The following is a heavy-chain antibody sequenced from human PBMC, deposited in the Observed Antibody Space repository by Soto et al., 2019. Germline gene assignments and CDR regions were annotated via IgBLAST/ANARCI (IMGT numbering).Heavy chain of an antibody. CDR3: ARDGSISEAFEL. V-gene: IGHV1-3*01. CDR1: GYTLTTYA. Sequence: QVQLVQSGAEVKKPGASVKVSCKASGYTLTTYAIHWVRQAPGQRLEGMGWISAGNGNTKSSQKFQGRVTITRDTSASTGYMELRSLRSEDTAVYYCARDGSISEAFELWGQGTMVTVSS. J-gene: IGHJ3*01. D-gene: IGHD2-21*01. CDR2: ISAGNGNT.